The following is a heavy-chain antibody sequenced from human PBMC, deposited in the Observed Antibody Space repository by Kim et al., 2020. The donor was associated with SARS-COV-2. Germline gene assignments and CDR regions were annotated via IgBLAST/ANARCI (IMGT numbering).Heavy chain of an antibody. Sequence: SDTRYSPSFQGQVTISADKSISTAYLQWSSLKASDTAMYYCARGYFYFDYWGQGTLVTVSS. D-gene: IGHD1-26*01. J-gene: IGHJ4*02. V-gene: IGHV5-51*01. CDR2: SDT. CDR3: ARGYFYFDY.